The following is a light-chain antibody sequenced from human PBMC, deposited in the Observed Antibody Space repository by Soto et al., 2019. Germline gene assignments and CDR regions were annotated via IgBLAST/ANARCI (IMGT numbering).Light chain of an antibody. CDR1: QNVNSN. CDR2: GAS. J-gene: IGKJ5*01. V-gene: IGKV3-15*01. Sequence: EIVMTQSPATLSVSPGERVTLSCRASQNVNSNLAWYQQRPGQAPRLLIYGASIRVTGIPARFSGSGSGTEFTLTISSLQSEDFAVYYCQQYKNWPPITFGQGTRLEIK. CDR3: QQYKNWPPIT.